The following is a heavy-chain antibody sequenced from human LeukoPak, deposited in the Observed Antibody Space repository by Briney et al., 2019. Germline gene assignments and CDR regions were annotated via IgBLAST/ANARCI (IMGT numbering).Heavy chain of an antibody. V-gene: IGHV4-30-4*01. CDR2: IYYSGST. D-gene: IGHD2-2*01. Sequence: PSQTLSLTCTVSGGSISGGDYYWSWIRQPPGKGLEWIGYIYYSGSTYYNPSLKSRVTISVDTSKNQFSLKLSSVTAADTAVYYCATLERYCSSTSCYGGIDYWGQGTLVTVSS. CDR1: GGSISGGDYY. J-gene: IGHJ4*02. CDR3: ATLERYCSSTSCYGGIDY.